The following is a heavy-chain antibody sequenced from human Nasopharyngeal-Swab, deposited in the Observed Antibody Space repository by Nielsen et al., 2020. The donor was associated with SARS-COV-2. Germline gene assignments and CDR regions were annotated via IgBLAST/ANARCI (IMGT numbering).Heavy chain of an antibody. D-gene: IGHD1-26*01. CDR3: ARGGGATSYYYYYYMDV. V-gene: IGHV4-34*01. CDR2: INHSGST. CDR1: GGSFSGYY. Sequence: SETLSLTCAVYGGSFSGYYWSWIRQPPGKGLEWIGEINHSGSTNYNPSLKSRVTISVDTSQNQFSLKLSSVTAADTAVYYCARGGGATSYYYYYYMDVWGKGTTVTVSS. J-gene: IGHJ6*03.